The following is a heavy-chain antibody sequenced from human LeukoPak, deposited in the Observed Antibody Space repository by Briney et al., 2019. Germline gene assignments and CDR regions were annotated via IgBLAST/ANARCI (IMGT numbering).Heavy chain of an antibody. CDR3: ARGKCSSTSCYVSFPFFAFDP. CDR2: INPNSGGT. D-gene: IGHD2-2*01. V-gene: IGHV1-2*02. CDR1: GYTFTCYY. J-gene: IGHJ5*02. Sequence: ASVKVSCKASGYTFTCYYMHWVRQAPGQGLEWMGWINPNSGGTNYAQKFQGKVTMTRDTSTSTAYMELSRLRSDDTAVYYCARGKCSSTSCYVSFPFFAFDPWGQGTLVTVSS.